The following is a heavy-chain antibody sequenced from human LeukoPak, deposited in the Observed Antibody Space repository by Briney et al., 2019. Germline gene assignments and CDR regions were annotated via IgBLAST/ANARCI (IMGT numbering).Heavy chain of an antibody. CDR3: AREMYTSGSWGRYFDY. J-gene: IGHJ4*02. D-gene: IGHD6-19*01. V-gene: IGHV4-4*07. Sequence: PSETLSLTCTVSGGSISSYYWSWIRQPAGKGLEWIGRIYTSGSANYNPSLKSRVTMSVDTSKNQFSLKLSSVTAADTTVYYCAREMYTSGSWGRYFDYWGQGTLVTVS. CDR2: IYTSGSA. CDR1: GGSISSYY.